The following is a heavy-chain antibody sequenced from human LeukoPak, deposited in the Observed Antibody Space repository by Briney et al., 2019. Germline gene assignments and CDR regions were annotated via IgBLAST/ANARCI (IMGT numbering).Heavy chain of an antibody. CDR3: ARFLYYYDSSGYPKADAFDI. Sequence: KPSETLSLTCTVSGGSISSSSYYWGWIRQPPGKGLEWIGSIYYSGSTYYNPSLKSRVTISVDTSENQFSLKLSSVTAADTAVYYCARFLYYYDSSGYPKADAFDIWGQGTMVTVSS. D-gene: IGHD3-22*01. J-gene: IGHJ3*02. CDR2: IYYSGST. CDR1: GGSISSSSYY. V-gene: IGHV4-39*01.